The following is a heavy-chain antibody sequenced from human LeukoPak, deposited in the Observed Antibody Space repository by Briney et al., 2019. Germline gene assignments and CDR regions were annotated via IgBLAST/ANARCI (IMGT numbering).Heavy chain of an antibody. J-gene: IGHJ3*02. CDR2: ISSSGDII. V-gene: IGHV3-48*03. Sequence: GGSLRLSCAASGFTFSSYAINWVRQAPGNGLEWVSYISSSGDIISYADSVKGRFTISRDNAKNSLYLQMNSLRAEDTSVYYCARGLRDSSGYGAFDIWGQGTMVTLST. CDR3: ARGLRDSSGYGAFDI. D-gene: IGHD3-22*01. CDR1: GFTFSSYA.